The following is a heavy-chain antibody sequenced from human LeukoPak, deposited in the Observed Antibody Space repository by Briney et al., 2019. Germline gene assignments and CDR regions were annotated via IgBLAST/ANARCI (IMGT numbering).Heavy chain of an antibody. V-gene: IGHV1-2*02. CDR2: INPKSGGT. Sequence: ASVKVSCKASGYTLTGYYIHWVRQAPGQGPEWVGWINPKSGGTNYAQNFQGRVTLTRDTSISTAYMELSGLRSDDTAVYYCARDIGYCSGGSCLFSDYWGQGALVTVSS. J-gene: IGHJ4*02. D-gene: IGHD2-15*01. CDR1: GYTLTGYY. CDR3: ARDIGYCSGGSCLFSDY.